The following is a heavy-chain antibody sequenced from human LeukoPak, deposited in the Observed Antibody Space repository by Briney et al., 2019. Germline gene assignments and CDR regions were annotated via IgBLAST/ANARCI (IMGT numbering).Heavy chain of an antibody. CDR1: GGSISSYY. Sequence: SETLSLTCTVSGGSISSYYWSWIRQPPGKGLEWIGYIYYSGSTNYNPSLKSRVTISVDTSKNQFSLKLSSVTAADTAVYYCARHEQQRHGGLDPWGQGTLVTVSS. D-gene: IGHD6-13*01. CDR2: IYYSGST. V-gene: IGHV4-59*08. CDR3: ARHEQQRHGGLDP. J-gene: IGHJ5*02.